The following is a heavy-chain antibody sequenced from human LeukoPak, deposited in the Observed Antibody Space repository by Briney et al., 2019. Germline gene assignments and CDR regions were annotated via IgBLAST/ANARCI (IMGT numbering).Heavy chain of an antibody. CDR1: GFTISSNF. J-gene: IGHJ4*02. CDR2: IWYDGSQK. D-gene: IGHD3-10*01. Sequence: PGGSLRLSCAASGFTISSNFMSWVRQAPGKGLESVAVIWYDGSQKYYADSVKGRFTISRDNSKNTLSLQMNSLRAEDTAVYYCARDVGNFGSGSSYFDSWGQGTLVTVSS. CDR3: ARDVGNFGSGSSYFDS. V-gene: IGHV3-33*08.